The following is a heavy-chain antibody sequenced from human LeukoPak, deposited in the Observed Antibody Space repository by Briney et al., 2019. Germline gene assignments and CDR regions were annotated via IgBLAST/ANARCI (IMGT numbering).Heavy chain of an antibody. V-gene: IGHV3-30*02. D-gene: IGHD6-19*01. CDR3: AKDHRYSSGCAFDY. CDR2: IRYDGSNK. CDR1: GFTFSSYG. J-gene: IGHJ4*02. Sequence: QPGGSLRLSCAVSGFTFSSYGMHWVRQAPGKGLEWVAFIRYDGSNKYYADSVKGRFTISRDNSKNTLYLQMNSLRAEDTAVYYCAKDHRYSSGCAFDYWGQGTLVTVSS.